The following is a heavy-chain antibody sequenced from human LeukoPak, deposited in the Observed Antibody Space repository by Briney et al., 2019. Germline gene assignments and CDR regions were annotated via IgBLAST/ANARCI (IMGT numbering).Heavy chain of an antibody. CDR2: IYYSGST. D-gene: IGHD5-24*01. CDR3: ARGGRDGYRDY. Sequence: SETLSLTCTVSGGSISSYYWSWIRQPPGKGLEWIGYIYYSGSTNYNPSLKSRVTISVDTSKNQFSPKLSSVTAADTAVYYCARGGRDGYRDYWGQGTLVTVSS. J-gene: IGHJ4*02. CDR1: GGSISSYY. V-gene: IGHV4-59*01.